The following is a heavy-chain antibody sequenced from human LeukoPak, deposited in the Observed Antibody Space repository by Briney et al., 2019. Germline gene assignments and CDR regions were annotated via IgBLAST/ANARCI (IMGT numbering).Heavy chain of an antibody. CDR2: ISGSGGST. CDR3: ARSPGGTLRFLEWLLSGQFDY. Sequence: GGSLRLSCAASGFTFSSYSMNWVRQAPGKGLEWVSAISGSGGSTYYADSVKGRFTISRDNAKNTLYLQMNSLRAEDTAVYYCARSPGGTLRFLEWLLSGQFDYWGQGTLVTVSS. V-gene: IGHV3-23*01. CDR1: GFTFSSYS. D-gene: IGHD3-3*01. J-gene: IGHJ4*02.